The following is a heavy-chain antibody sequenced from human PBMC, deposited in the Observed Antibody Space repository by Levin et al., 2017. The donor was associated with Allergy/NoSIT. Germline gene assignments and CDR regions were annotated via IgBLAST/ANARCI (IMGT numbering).Heavy chain of an antibody. Sequence: GGSLRLSCTASGFSVTSNYINWVRQAPGKGLEWVALIYSGGDTNYADSVKGRFTISRDSSKNTAYLQMNSLRGDDTAVYYCARDPNAAAIVTFGWGQGTLVTVSS. CDR2: IYSGGDT. CDR3: ARDPNAAAIVTFG. J-gene: IGHJ4*02. D-gene: IGHD5-18*01. CDR1: GFSVTSNY. V-gene: IGHV3-66*01.